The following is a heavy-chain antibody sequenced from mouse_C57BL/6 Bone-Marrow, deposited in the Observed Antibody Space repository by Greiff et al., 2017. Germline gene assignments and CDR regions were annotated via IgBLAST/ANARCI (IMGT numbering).Heavy chain of an antibody. Sequence: DVQLQESGGGLVQSGRSLRLSCATSGFTFSDFYMEWVRQAPGKGLEWIAASRNKANDYTTEYSASVKGRFIVSRDTSQSILYLQMNALRAEDTAIYYCARSYYYGSYWYFDVWGTGTTVTVSS. J-gene: IGHJ1*03. D-gene: IGHD1-1*01. V-gene: IGHV7-1*01. CDR1: GFTFSDFY. CDR2: SRNKANDYTT. CDR3: ARSYYYGSYWYFDV.